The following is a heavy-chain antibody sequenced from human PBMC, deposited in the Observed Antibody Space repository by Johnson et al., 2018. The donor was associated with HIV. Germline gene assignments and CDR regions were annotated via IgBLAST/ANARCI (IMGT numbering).Heavy chain of an antibody. V-gene: IGHV3-66*01. CDR1: GFTVSSSS. CDR2: IYSRGGS. J-gene: IGHJ3*02. Sequence: VQLVESGGGLVQPGGSLRLSCAEYGFTVSSSSMSLVRQAPGKGLEWVSVIYSRGGSYYVDSVRGRFTISRDNSKRKLYLQMDRLTAEDTAVYYCATYNFWSSYAFDIWGQGTTVTVSS. D-gene: IGHD3-3*01. CDR3: ATYNFWSSYAFDI.